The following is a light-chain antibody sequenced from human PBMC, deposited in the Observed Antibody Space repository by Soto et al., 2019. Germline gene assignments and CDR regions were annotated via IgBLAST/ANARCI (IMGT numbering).Light chain of an antibody. J-gene: IGKJ1*01. V-gene: IGKV1-5*03. CDR3: QQYGNYWT. CDR2: KAS. CDR1: QSISTW. Sequence: DIPMTQFPSTLSASVGDRVTITCRASQSISTWLAWYQQKPGKAPKLLIYKASSLEGGVPSRFSGSGSGAEFTLTINSLQPDDFATYYCQQYGNYWTFGQGTKVEIK.